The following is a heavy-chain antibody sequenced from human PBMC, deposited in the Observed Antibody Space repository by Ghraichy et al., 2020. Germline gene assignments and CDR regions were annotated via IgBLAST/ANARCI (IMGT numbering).Heavy chain of an antibody. CDR1: GFSLTTSGVG. J-gene: IGHJ4*02. V-gene: IGHV2-5*01. Sequence: SGPTLVKPTQTLTLTCSFSGFSLTTSGVGVAWIRQSPGEALEWLALIAGNDDKRYSPSLNSRLIITKDASKNQVVLTMTNMDPVDTAIYFCAHLRTGDQVYDYWGQGTLVTVA. CDR3: AHLRTGDQVYDY. CDR2: IAGNDDK. D-gene: IGHD7-27*01.